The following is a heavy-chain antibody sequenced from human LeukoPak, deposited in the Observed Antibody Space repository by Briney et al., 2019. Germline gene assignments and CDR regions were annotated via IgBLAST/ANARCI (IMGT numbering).Heavy chain of an antibody. Sequence: GGSLRLSCAASGFTFSSYGMSWVRQAPGKGLEWVSTISGSGGSTYYAESVKGRFTISRDNSKNTLYLQMNSLRAEDTAVYYCAKNGVGSTWGNYFDYWGQGTLVTVSS. CDR3: AKNGVGSTWGNYFDY. CDR1: GFTFSSYG. V-gene: IGHV3-23*01. D-gene: IGHD1-26*01. J-gene: IGHJ4*02. CDR2: ISGSGGST.